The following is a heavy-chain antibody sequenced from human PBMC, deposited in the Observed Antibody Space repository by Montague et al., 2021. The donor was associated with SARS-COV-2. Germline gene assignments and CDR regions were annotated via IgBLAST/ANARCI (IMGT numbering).Heavy chain of an antibody. J-gene: IGHJ4*02. D-gene: IGHD4-17*01. CDR3: ARRRLREDYFDF. V-gene: IGHV4-39*01. CDR1: GDSVSSSDHY. Sequence: SETLSLTCTVSGDSVSSSDHYWGWIRQPPGKGLEWLGIVYYSGYTYHNPSVRGRVTISIDASKNQFSPKLNSLTATDTAIYHCARRRLREDYFDFWGQGTLLTVSS. CDR2: VYYSGYT.